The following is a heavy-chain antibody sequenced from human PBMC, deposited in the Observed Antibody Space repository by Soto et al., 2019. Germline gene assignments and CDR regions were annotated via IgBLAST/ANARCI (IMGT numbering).Heavy chain of an antibody. D-gene: IGHD2-21*01. J-gene: IGHJ6*02. CDR2: IYFGGST. Sequence: QVQLQESGPGLVKPSETLSLACNVSGGSFGNYYWSWIRQPPGKGLEWIGYIYFGGSTNYNPSLKSPATISIATSKHQLALRLSSVTAADSAVYYCATGLFVPDNYFYYGVDVWGHGTAVTISS. V-gene: IGHV4-59*01. CDR3: ATGLFVPDNYFYYGVDV. CDR1: GGSFGNYY.